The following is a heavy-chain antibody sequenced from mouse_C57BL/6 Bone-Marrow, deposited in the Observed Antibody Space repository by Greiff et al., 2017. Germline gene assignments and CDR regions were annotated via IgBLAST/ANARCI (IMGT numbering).Heavy chain of an antibody. CDR1: GFTFSSYA. D-gene: IGHD2-4*01. CDR3: ARDEDDYPWFAY. J-gene: IGHJ3*01. CDR2: ISDGGSYT. Sequence: EVKVVESGGGLVKPGGSLKLSCAASGFTFSSYAMSWVRQTPEKRLEWVATISDGGSYTYYPDNVKGRFTISRDNAKNNLYLQMSHLKSEDTAMYYCARDEDDYPWFAYWGQGTLVTVSA. V-gene: IGHV5-4*01.